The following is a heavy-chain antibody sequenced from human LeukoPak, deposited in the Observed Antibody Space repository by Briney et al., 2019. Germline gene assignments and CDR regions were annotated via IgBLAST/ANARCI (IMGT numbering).Heavy chain of an antibody. J-gene: IGHJ4*02. CDR3: ARGITAAVTGGFDY. D-gene: IGHD6-13*01. V-gene: IGHV3-11*06. CDR2: ISSSSSYT. CDR1: GFTFSDYC. Sequence: GGSLRLSCAASGFTFSDYCMSWIRQAPGKGLEWVSYISSSSSYTNYADSVKGRFTISRDNAKNSLYLRMNSLRAEDTAVYYCARGITAAVTGGFDYWGQGTLVTVSS.